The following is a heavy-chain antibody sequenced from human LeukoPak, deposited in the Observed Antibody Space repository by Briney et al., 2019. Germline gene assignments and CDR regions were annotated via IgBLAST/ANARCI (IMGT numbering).Heavy chain of an antibody. D-gene: IGHD5-12*01. CDR2: ISSSGSTI. CDR1: GFTFSSYE. V-gene: IGHV3-48*03. Sequence: SGGSLRLSCAASGFTFSSYEMNWVRQAPGKGLEWVSYISSSGSTIYYADSVKGRFTISRDNAKNSLYLQMNSLRAEDTAVYYCARESSVDIVATIEYYYYGMDVWGQGTTVTVSS. CDR3: ARESSVDIVATIEYYYYGMDV. J-gene: IGHJ6*02.